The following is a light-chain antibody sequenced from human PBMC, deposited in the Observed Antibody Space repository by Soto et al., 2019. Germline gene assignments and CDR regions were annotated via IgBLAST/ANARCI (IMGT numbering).Light chain of an antibody. J-gene: IGLJ1*01. CDR3: CSYAGFFTHYV. Sequence: QSVLTQPRSVSGSPGQSVTISCTGTNNDAGNYISVSWYQQHPDKAPKLLIYDVGRRPSGVPDRFSGSKSGNTASLTISGLQAEDEADYYCCSYAGFFTHYVFGTGTKLTVL. CDR2: DVG. V-gene: IGLV2-11*01. CDR1: NNDAGNYIS.